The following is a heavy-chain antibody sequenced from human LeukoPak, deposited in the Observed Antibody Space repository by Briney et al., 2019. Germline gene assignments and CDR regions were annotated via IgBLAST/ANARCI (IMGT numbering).Heavy chain of an antibody. V-gene: IGHV1-8*03. J-gene: IGHJ6*03. D-gene: IGHD6-13*01. CDR1: GYTFSSYD. CDR2: MNPNSGNT. CDR3: ARGVSSSWYYYYYYMDV. Sequence: GASVKVSCKASGYTFSSYDINWVRQATGQGLEWMGWMNPNSGNTGYAQKFQGRATITRNTSISTVYMELSSLRSEDTAVYYCARGVSSSWYYYYYYMDVWGKGTTVTVSS.